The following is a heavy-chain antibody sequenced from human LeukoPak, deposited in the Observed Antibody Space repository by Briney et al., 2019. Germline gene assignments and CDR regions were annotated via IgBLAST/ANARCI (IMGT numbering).Heavy chain of an antibody. Sequence: GGSLRLSCAASGFTFSSYAMSWVRQAPGKGLEWVSAISGSGGSTYYADSVKGRFTISRDNSKNTLYLQMNSLGAEDTAVYYCAKGGGYSYGYPWFDPWGQGTLVTVSS. D-gene: IGHD5-18*01. CDR1: GFTFSSYA. J-gene: IGHJ5*02. CDR2: ISGSGGST. CDR3: AKGGGYSYGYPWFDP. V-gene: IGHV3-23*01.